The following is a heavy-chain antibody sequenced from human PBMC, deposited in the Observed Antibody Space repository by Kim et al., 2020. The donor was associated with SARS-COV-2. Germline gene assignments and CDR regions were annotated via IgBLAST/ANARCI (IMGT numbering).Heavy chain of an antibody. V-gene: IGHV3-23*01. D-gene: IGHD3-16*01. J-gene: IGHJ4*02. CDR2: IGAGGINT. Sequence: GGSLRLSCAASGFTFSDYAMTWVRQAPGKGLEWVSIIGAGGINTYYTDSVKGRFTISSDISKNTLYLQMNSLRAEDTAVYYCARRGGRGTFDYWGQGTLVAVSS. CDR3: ARRGGRGTFDY. CDR1: GFTFSDYA.